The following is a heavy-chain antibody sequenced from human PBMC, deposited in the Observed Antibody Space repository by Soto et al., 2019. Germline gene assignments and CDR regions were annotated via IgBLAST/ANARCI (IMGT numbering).Heavy chain of an antibody. D-gene: IGHD2-21*02. CDR1: GFTFSSYW. CDR3: ARDVEMTTSGDAFDI. CDR2: IKNDGTRT. V-gene: IGHV3-74*01. Sequence: VQLVESGGGVVQPGGSLRLSCAASGFTFSSYWMHWVRQAPGEGLVWVSRIKNDGTRTNYADSVKGRFTASRDNAKNTLYLQMNSLRAEDTAVYYCARDVEMTTSGDAFDIWGQGTMVTVSS. J-gene: IGHJ3*02.